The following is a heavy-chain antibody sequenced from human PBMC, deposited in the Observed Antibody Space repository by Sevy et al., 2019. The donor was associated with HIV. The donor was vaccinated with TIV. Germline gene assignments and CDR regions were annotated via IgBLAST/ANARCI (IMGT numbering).Heavy chain of an antibody. V-gene: IGHV4-39*01. CDR1: GGSISSSSYY. CDR2: IYYSGST. J-gene: IGHJ4*02. Sequence: SETLSLTCTVSGGSISSSSYYWGWIRQPPGKGLEWIGSIYYSGSTYYNPSLKGRVTISVCTSKNQFTLKLSSVTAADTAVYYCAGRRDGGSGSTNYFDYWGQGTLVTVSS. D-gene: IGHD5-12*01. CDR3: AGRRDGGSGSTNYFDY.